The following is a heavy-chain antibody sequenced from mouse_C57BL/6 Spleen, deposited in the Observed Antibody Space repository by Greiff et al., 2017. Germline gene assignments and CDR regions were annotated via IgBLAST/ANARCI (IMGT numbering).Heavy chain of an antibody. J-gene: IGHJ2*01. Sequence: QVQLQQPGAELVKPGASVKFSFKASGYTFTGYWMHWVKQRPGQGLEWIGMILPNSGSTNYNEKFKGKATLTVDKSSITAYMQLSSLTSEDSTVYYYASAARDYFDYWGKGTTLTVSS. CDR2: ILPNSGST. CDR3: ASAARDYFDY. CDR1: GYTFTGYW. D-gene: IGHD6-1*01. V-gene: IGHV1-64*01.